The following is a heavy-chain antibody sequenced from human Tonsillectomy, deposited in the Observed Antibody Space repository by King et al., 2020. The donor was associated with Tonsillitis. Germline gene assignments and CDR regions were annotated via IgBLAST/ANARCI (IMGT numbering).Heavy chain of an antibody. CDR3: ARGPRRVLRYFDWLPYAFDI. CDR2: INHSGST. Sequence: VQLQQWGAGLLKPSETLSLTCAVYGGSFSGYYWSWIRQPPGKGLEWIGEINHSGSTNYNPSLKSRVTISVDTSKNQFSLKLSSVTAADTAVHYCARGPRRVLRYFDWLPYAFDIWGQGTMVTVSS. CDR1: GGSFSGYY. J-gene: IGHJ3*02. D-gene: IGHD3-9*01. V-gene: IGHV4-34*01.